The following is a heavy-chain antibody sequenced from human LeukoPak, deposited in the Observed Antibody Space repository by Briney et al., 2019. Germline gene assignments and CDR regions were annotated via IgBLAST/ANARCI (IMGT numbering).Heavy chain of an antibody. CDR1: GFTFNSYW. Sequence: GGSLRLSCAASGFTFNSYWMTWVRQAPGKGLEWVADIKQDGSDKYCAGSVKGRFTISRDNAKNSLYLQMNSLRAEDTAVYFCARYNSAWKTDDYWGRGTLVTVSS. CDR3: ARYNSAWKTDDY. D-gene: IGHD6-19*01. CDR2: IKQDGSDK. J-gene: IGHJ4*02. V-gene: IGHV3-7*03.